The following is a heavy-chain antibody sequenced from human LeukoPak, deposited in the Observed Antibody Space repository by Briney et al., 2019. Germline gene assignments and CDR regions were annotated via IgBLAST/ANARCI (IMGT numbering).Heavy chain of an antibody. J-gene: IGHJ4*02. CDR3: ARTIAAAVTPTDY. D-gene: IGHD6-13*01. V-gene: IGHV1-2*02. CDR2: INPNSGGT. CDR1: GYTFTGYY. Sequence: ASVKVSCKASGYTFTGYYMHWVRQAPGQGLEWMGWINPNSGGTNYAQKFQGRVTMTRDTSISTAYMELSRPRSDDAAVYYCARTIAAAVTPTDYWGQGTLVTVSS.